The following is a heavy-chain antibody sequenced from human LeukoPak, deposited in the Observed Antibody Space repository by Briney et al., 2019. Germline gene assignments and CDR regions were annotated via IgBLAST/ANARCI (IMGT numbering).Heavy chain of an antibody. Sequence: PSETLSLTCTVSGGSISNSNSFWAWIRQPPGKGLEWIGEINHSGSTNYNPSLKSRVTISVDTSKNQFSLKLSSVTAADTAVYYCARGLRRKGLDVWGQGTTVTVSS. V-gene: IGHV4-39*07. J-gene: IGHJ6*02. CDR1: GGSISNSNSF. CDR3: ARGLRRKGLDV. CDR2: INHSGST.